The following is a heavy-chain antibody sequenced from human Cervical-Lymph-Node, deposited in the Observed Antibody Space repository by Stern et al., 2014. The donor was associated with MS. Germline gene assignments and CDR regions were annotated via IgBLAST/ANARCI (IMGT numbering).Heavy chain of an antibody. D-gene: IGHD6-19*01. Sequence: VQLVESGPGLVKPSETLSLTCTVSGGSIGRSSYYWGWIRQPPGKGLEWIGHIFYTGSTFYDPSLKSRVTISVDTSNNHFYLSLNSVTAADTAVYYCARGAGVFDSWGQGTLVTVSP. CDR1: GGSIGRSSYY. CDR3: ARGAGVFDS. CDR2: IFYTGST. V-gene: IGHV4-39*02. J-gene: IGHJ4*02.